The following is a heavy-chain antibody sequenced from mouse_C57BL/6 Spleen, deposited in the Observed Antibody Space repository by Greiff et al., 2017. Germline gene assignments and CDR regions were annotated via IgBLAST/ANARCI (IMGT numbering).Heavy chain of an antibody. CDR1: GFTFSDYY. V-gene: IGHV5-16*01. CDR3: ARDGRDLYFDY. J-gene: IGHJ2*01. D-gene: IGHD1-1*02. Sequence: EVKLVESEGGLVQPGSSMKLSCTASGFTFSDYYMAWVRQVPEKGLEWVANINYDGSSTYYLDSLKSRFIISRDNAKNILYLQMSSLKSEDTATYYCARDGRDLYFDYWGQGTTLTVSS. CDR2: INYDGSST.